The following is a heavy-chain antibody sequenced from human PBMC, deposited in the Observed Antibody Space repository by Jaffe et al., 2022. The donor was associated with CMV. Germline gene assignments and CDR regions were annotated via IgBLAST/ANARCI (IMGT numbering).Heavy chain of an antibody. J-gene: IGHJ6*02. D-gene: IGHD6-13*01. Sequence: EVQLLESGGGLVQPGGSLRLSCAASEFTFSSYAMTWVRQAPGKGLEWVSTISGSGGSTYYADSVKGRFTISRDNSKNTLFLQMSSLRAEDTAVYYCAKDEGGYSSSWGVDIYYYYGMDVWGQGTTVTVSS. CDR2: ISGSGGST. CDR3: AKDEGGYSSSWGVDIYYYYGMDV. CDR1: EFTFSSYA. V-gene: IGHV3-23*01.